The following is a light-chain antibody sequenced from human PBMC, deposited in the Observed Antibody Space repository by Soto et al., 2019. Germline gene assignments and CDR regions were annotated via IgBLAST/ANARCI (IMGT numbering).Light chain of an antibody. V-gene: IGKV3-15*01. CDR1: QGITTN. CDR3: QQYYNYPFS. J-gene: IGKJ5*01. CDR2: AVS. Sequence: LMTRSAGTLTESPGERATLSCRARQGITTNFDWYQQKSGQSPRMLMYAVSIMPTGVPSRCSGTGSETDFTLTISGLQSEDSEIHFCQQYYNYPFSFGQGTRLEIK.